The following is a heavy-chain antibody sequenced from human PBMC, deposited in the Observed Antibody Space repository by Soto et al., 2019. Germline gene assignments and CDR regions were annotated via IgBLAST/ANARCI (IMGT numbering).Heavy chain of an antibody. Sequence: ASVKVSCKASGYTFTGYAMHWVRQAPGQRLEWMGWINAGNGNTKYSQKFQGRVTITRDTSASTAYMELSSLRSEDTAVYYCAREQWLAKQPGFDIWGQGTMVTVSS. V-gene: IGHV1-3*01. CDR1: GYTFTGYA. J-gene: IGHJ3*02. D-gene: IGHD6-19*01. CDR3: AREQWLAKQPGFDI. CDR2: INAGNGNT.